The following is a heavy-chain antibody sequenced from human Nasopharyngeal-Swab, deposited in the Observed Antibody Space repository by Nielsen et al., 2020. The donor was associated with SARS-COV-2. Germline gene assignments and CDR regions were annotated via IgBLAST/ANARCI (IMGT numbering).Heavy chain of an antibody. V-gene: IGHV4-30-4*01. D-gene: IGHD3-22*01. CDR3: ARASYYYDSSGYYFDY. Sequence: WIRQPPGKGLEWIGYIYYSGSTYYNPSLKSRVTISVDTSKNQFCLKLSSVTAADTAVYYCARASYYYDSSGYYFDYWGQGTLVTVSS. CDR2: IYYSGST. J-gene: IGHJ4*02.